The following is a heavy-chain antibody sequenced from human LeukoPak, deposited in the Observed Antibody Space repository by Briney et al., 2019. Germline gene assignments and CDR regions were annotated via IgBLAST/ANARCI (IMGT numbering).Heavy chain of an antibody. J-gene: IGHJ4*02. V-gene: IGHV2-5*01. D-gene: IGHD6-19*01. CDR2: IYWNDDK. Sequence: ESGPTLVKPTQTLTLTCTFSGFSLSTSGVGVGWIRQPPGKALEWLALIYWNDDKRYSPSLKSRLTITKDTSKYQVVLTMTNMDPVATATYYCEHIIPSNSGWYWKTTFDYWGQGTLVTVSS. CDR3: EHIIPSNSGWYWKTTFDY. CDR1: GFSLSTSGVG.